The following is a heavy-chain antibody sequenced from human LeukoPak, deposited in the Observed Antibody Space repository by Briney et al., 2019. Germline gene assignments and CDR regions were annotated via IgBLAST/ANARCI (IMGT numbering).Heavy chain of an antibody. CDR3: ARDRTSTNWFDP. CDR2: INPNSGGT. D-gene: IGHD2-2*01. V-gene: IGHV1-2*06. CDR1: GYTFTDYY. J-gene: IGHJ5*02. Sequence: ASVKVSCKAFGYTFTDYYIHWVRRAPGQGREWMGRINPNSGGTNYAQKFQGRVTLTRDTSITTAYMDLSRLTSDDTAVYYCARDRTSTNWFDPWGQGTLVTVSS.